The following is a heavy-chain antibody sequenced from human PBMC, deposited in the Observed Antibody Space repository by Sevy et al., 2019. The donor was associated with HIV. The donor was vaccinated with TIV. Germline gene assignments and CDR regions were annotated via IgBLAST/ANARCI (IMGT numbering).Heavy chain of an antibody. CDR3: ARSTMGGTGKGYFDS. Sequence: SETLSLTCPVSGYSISNGYYWGWIRQPPGKGLECIGSIYHSGSSYYNPPLKSRVTISVDTSKNQFSLKLSSVTAADTAVYYCARSTMGGTGKGYFDSWGQGTLVTVSS. CDR1: GYSISNGYY. D-gene: IGHD3-10*01. J-gene: IGHJ4*02. V-gene: IGHV4-38-2*01. CDR2: IYHSGSS.